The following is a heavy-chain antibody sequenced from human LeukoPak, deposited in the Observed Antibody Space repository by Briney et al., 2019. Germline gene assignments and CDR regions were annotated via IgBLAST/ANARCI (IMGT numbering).Heavy chain of an antibody. Sequence: SETLSLTCALYGGSFSGYYWNWIRQPPGKGLEWIGEINHSGTTNYNPSLKSRVTISVDPSKNQFSLKLSSVTAADTAVYYCATTRGYWGKGTLVTVSS. CDR2: INHSGTT. J-gene: IGHJ4*02. V-gene: IGHV4-34*01. CDR3: ATTRGY. CDR1: GGSFSGYY.